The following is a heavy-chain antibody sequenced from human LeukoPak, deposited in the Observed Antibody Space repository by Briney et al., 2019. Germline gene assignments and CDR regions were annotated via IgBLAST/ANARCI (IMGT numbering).Heavy chain of an antibody. Sequence: SETPSLTCTVSGGSISGNSYYWGWIRQPPGKGLEWVGSIYYSGNPFYNPSLKSRVTISVDTSKNQFSLRLDSVTAADTALYYCASQLDSTGYNTGFIDYWGPGTVVTVSS. D-gene: IGHD3/OR15-3a*01. CDR2: IYYSGNP. CDR1: GGSISGNSYY. V-gene: IGHV4-39*01. J-gene: IGHJ4*02. CDR3: ASQLDSTGYNTGFIDY.